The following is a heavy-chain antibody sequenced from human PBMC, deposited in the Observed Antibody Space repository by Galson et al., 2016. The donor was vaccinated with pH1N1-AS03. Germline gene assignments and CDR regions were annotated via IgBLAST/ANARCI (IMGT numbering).Heavy chain of an antibody. CDR2: ISTYNGNT. D-gene: IGHD6-6*01. V-gene: IGHV1-18*01. J-gene: IGHJ6*03. Sequence: SVKVSCKASDCTFTNYGISWVRQAPGQGLEWMGWISTYNGNTNYAQKFQGRVTITTDTSTSTAYMELRSLRSDDTAVYYCARDYSTSSQYYYYYYMDIWGKGTTVTVFS. CDR3: ARDYSTSSQYYYYYYMDI. CDR1: DCTFTNYG.